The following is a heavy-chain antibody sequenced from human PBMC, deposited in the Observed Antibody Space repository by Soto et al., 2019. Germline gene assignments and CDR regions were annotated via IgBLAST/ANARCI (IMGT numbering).Heavy chain of an antibody. V-gene: IGHV2-5*01. CDR1: GFSLSTSGVG. Sequence: SGPTLVKPTQTLTLTCTFSGFSLSTSGVGVGWIRQPPGKALEWLALIYWNDDKRYSPSLKSRLTITKDTSKNQVVLTLTNMDPVETATYYCAHRQIGNMITFGGVIVYRDPNDAFDIWGQGTMVTVSS. CDR2: IYWNDDK. J-gene: IGHJ3*02. CDR3: AHRQIGNMITFGGVIVYRDPNDAFDI. D-gene: IGHD3-16*02.